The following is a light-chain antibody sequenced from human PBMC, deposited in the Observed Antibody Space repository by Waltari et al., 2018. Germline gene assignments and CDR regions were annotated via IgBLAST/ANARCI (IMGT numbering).Light chain of an antibody. CDR3: QHYHNWPPWT. CDR2: GAS. V-gene: IGKV3-15*01. Sequence: EIVMTQSPAILSVSPGERATLSCRASQNIGSNLGWYQQKPGQAPRLLIYGASTRATGVPARFSSSGSGTDFTLTISSLQSEDFAVYYCQHYHNWPPWTFGQGTTVEIK. J-gene: IGKJ1*01. CDR1: QNIGSN.